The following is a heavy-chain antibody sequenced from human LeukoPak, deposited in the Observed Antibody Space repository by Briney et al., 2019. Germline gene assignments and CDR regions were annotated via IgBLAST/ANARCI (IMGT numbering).Heavy chain of an antibody. CDR2: ISYDGSNK. V-gene: IGHV3-30*18. D-gene: IGHD6-19*01. J-gene: IGHJ6*02. CDR1: GFTFSSYR. Sequence: GGSLRLSCAASGFTFSSYRMHWVRQAPGMGLVWVAVISYDGSNKYYADSVKGRFTISRDNSKNTLYLQMNSLRAEDTAVYYCAKDNGGWYIYYYNYGMNVWGQGTTVTVSS. CDR3: AKDNGGWYIYYYNYGMNV.